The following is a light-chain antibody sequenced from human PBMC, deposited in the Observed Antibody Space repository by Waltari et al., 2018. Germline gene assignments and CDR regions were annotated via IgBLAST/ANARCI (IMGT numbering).Light chain of an antibody. J-gene: IGKJ2*01. CDR3: QHYNIWPPGYT. Sequence: EMVMTQSPATLSVSPGERATLSCRASQGVGSNVAWYQQKPGQAPRLLIYGASTRATVIPARFSGSGSGTEFTLTISSLQSEDFAVYYCQHYNIWPPGYTFGQGTKLEIK. CDR2: GAS. V-gene: IGKV3-15*01. CDR1: QGVGSN.